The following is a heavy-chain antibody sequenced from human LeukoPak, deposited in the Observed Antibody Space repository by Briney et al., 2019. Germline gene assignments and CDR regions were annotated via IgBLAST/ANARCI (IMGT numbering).Heavy chain of an antibody. CDR1: GGSISSHY. Sequence: PSETLSLTCTVSGGSISSHYWSWIRQPPGKGLEWIGYIYTSGSTNYNASLKSRVSMSVDTSKNQFSLKLSSVTAADTAVFYCARENSGSYREFDYWGQGTLVTVSS. V-gene: IGHV4-4*09. J-gene: IGHJ4*02. CDR3: ARENSGSYREFDY. CDR2: IYTSGST. D-gene: IGHD1-26*01.